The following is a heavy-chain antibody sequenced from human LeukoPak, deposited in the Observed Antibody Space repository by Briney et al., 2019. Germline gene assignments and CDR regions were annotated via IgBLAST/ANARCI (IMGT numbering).Heavy chain of an antibody. CDR3: ARDGSGSYYNPTTFFDY. D-gene: IGHD3-10*01. CDR1: GFTLSSYE. Sequence: GGSLRLSCAASGFTLSSYEMNWVRQAPGKGLEWVSYISSSGSTIYYADSVKGRFTISRDNAKNSLYLQMNSLRAEDTAVYYCARDGSGSYYNPTTFFDYWGQGTLVTVSS. CDR2: ISSSGSTI. J-gene: IGHJ4*02. V-gene: IGHV3-48*03.